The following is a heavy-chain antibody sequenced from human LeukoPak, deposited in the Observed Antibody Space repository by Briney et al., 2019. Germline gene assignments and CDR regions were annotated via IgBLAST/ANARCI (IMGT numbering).Heavy chain of an antibody. Sequence: GGSLRLPCAASGFTFSGYWMSWVRQTPEKGLEWVANIKQDGYEKYYVDSVKGRFTISRDNAKNSLYLQMNSLRAGDTAIYYCARDKIVGPTTLDYWGQGTLVTVSS. V-gene: IGHV3-7*01. J-gene: IGHJ4*02. CDR1: GFTFSGYW. CDR3: ARDKIVGPTTLDY. CDR2: IKQDGYEK. D-gene: IGHD1-26*01.